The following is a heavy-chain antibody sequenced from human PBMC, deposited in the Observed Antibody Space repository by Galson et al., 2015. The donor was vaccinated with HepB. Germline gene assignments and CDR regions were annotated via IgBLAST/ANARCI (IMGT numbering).Heavy chain of an antibody. CDR3: ARVGYYGSGSPRHFQH. J-gene: IGHJ1*01. CDR2: ISSSSSYI. V-gene: IGHV3-21*01. CDR1: GFTFSSDS. D-gene: IGHD3-10*01. Sequence: SLRLSCAASGFTFSSDSMNWVRQAPGKGLEWVSSISSSSSYIYYADSVKGRFTISRDNAKNSLYLQMNSLRAEDTAVYYCARVGYYGSGSPRHFQHWGQGTLVTVSS.